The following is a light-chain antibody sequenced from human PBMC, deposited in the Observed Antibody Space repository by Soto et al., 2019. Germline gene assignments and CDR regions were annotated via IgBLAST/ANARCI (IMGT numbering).Light chain of an antibody. V-gene: IGKV1-12*01. CDR2: SAS. J-gene: IGKJ1*01. CDR1: QDIGSW. Sequence: DIQMTQSPSSVSASVGDGVTLTCRASQDIGSWLAWYQQKPGKAPRLLIYSASNLQSGVPARFSGRVFGTDITLTISRLHPEFFATYVCQQAKSFPLSFGQGTKVEI. CDR3: QQAKSFPLS.